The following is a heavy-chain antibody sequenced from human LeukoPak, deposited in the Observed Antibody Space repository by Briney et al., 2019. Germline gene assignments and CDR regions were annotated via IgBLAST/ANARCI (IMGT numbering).Heavy chain of an antibody. CDR3: ARDRRQWLVSYFDY. D-gene: IGHD6-19*01. J-gene: IGHJ4*02. CDR1: GITFSSYD. V-gene: IGHV3-30*03. CDR2: ISYDGSNK. Sequence: QPGGSLRLSCAASGITFSSYDIHWVRQAPGKGLEWVAVISYDGSNKYYADSVKGRFTISRDNSKNTLYLQMNSLRVEDTAVYYCARDRRQWLVSYFDYWGQGTLVTVSS.